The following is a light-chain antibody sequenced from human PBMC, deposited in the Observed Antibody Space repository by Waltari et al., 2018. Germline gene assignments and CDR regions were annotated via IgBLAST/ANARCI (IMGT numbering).Light chain of an antibody. CDR1: QSVNSN. CDR3: HQYNDWWA. CDR2: GAS. J-gene: IGKJ1*01. Sequence: ETVMTPSPATLSVSPGERATLSCRASQSVNSNLAWYQQKPGQAPRLLIYGASTRATAVPARFSGSGSGTEFTLTISSLQSEDFAVYFCHQYNDWWAFGQGTKVEIK. V-gene: IGKV3-15*01.